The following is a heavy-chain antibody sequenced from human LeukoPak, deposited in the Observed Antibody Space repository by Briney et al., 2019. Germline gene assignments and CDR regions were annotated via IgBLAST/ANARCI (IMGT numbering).Heavy chain of an antibody. CDR2: FNPSGAGT. CDR3: ARAGYSYGSGWFDP. CDR1: GYTFASYY. V-gene: IGHV1-46*01. J-gene: IGHJ5*02. Sequence: ASVKVSFKASGYTFASYYVHWVRQAPGQGLEWMGIFNPSGAGTNYAQKFQGRVAMTRDMSTSTVYMELSSLRSEDTAVYYCARAGYSYGSGWFDPWGQGTLVTVSS. D-gene: IGHD5-18*01.